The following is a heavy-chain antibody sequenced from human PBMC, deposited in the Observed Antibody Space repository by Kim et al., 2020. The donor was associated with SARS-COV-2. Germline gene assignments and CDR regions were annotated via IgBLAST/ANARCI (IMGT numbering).Heavy chain of an antibody. CDR2: IYYSGST. CDR3: ARGPVAARDWFDP. J-gene: IGHJ5*02. Sequence: SETLSLTCTVSGGSISSYYWSWIRQPPGKGLEWIGYIYYSGSTNYNPSLKSRVTISVDTSKNQFSLKLSSVTAADTAVYYCARGPVAARDWFDPWGQGTLVTVSS. V-gene: IGHV4-59*01. CDR1: GGSISSYY. D-gene: IGHD6-13*01.